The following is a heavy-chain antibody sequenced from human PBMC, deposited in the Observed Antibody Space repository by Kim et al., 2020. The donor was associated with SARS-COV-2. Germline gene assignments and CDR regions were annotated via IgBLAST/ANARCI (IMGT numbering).Heavy chain of an antibody. V-gene: IGHV1-8*01. J-gene: IGHJ5*02. D-gene: IGHD3-16*01. CDR2: MNPNSGKA. Sequence: ASVKVSCKAAGSTLSSFDVNWVRQVPGQGLEWMGWMNPNSGKADYAQKFQGRVSMTRNTSISTAYMELSSLTSEDTAAYYCGRGFWGGSFDPWGQGTLVT. CDR3: GRGFWGGSFDP. CDR1: GSTLSSFD.